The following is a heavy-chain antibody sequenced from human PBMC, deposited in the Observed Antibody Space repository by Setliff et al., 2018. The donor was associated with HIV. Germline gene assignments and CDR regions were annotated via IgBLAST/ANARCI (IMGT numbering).Heavy chain of an antibody. CDR3: ARVRLYSSALDY. CDR1: GFTFSAYS. Sequence: GGSLRLSCAASGFTFSAYSMNWVRQAPGKGLEWISYISNSGSTKYYADSVKGRFTLSRDTSKNTLSLQMNSLRPEDTAVFYCARVRLYSSALDYWGQGTLVTVSS. J-gene: IGHJ4*02. V-gene: IGHV3-48*01. CDR2: ISNSGSTK. D-gene: IGHD3-22*01.